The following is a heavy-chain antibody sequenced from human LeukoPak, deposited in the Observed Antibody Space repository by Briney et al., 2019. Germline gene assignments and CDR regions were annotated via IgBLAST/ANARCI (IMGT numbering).Heavy chain of an antibody. CDR3: ARDEIFGVLIPLDY. J-gene: IGHJ4*02. CDR2: ISYDGSNK. CDR1: GFTFSSYG. Sequence: GGSLRLSCAASGFTFSSYGMHWVRQAPGKGLEWVAVISYDGSNKYYADSVKGRFTISRDNSKNTLYLQMNSLRAEDTAMYYCARDEIFGVLIPLDYWGQGTLVTVSS. D-gene: IGHD3-3*01. V-gene: IGHV3-30*03.